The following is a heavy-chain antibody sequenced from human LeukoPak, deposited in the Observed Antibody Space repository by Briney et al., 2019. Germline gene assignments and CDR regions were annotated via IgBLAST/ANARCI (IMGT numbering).Heavy chain of an antibody. CDR2: ISGNGAST. Sequence: PGGSLRLSCTVSGFTLSSYAMSWVRQAPGKGLEWVSTISGNGASTYYTDSVKGRFTISRDNSKNTVSLQMNSLRAGDTAVYHCAKYLGYCSGGSCYSTPFDYWGQGTLVTVSS. D-gene: IGHD2-15*01. V-gene: IGHV3-23*01. CDR3: AKYLGYCSGGSCYSTPFDY. CDR1: GFTLSSYA. J-gene: IGHJ4*02.